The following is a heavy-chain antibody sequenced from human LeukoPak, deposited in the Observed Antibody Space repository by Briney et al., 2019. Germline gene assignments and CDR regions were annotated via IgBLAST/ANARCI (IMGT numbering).Heavy chain of an antibody. CDR1: GFSFSTYA. CDR3: SRYAEVYYYIYV. CDR2: ISGGGGST. V-gene: IGHV3-23*01. D-gene: IGHD3-16*01. J-gene: IGHJ6*03. Sequence: GGSLRLSCTASGFSFSTYAMNWVRQAPGKGLDWVSTISGGGGSTFYAHSVKGRFTIPRDDAKKSLYLQINSLRAEDTAVYFVSRYAEVYYYIYVWGTETTVTVSS.